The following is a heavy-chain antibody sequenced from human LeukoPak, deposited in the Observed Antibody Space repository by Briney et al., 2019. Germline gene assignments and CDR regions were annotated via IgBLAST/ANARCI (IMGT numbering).Heavy chain of an antibody. CDR3: ASTERCSTTCPLDY. Sequence: VKPSETLSLTCTVSGGSISTYYWSWIRQPPGKGLEWIGYIYYSGSANYNPSLKSRVTISVDTSKNQFSLKLNSVTAADTAVYYCASTERCSTTCPLDYWGRGTLVTVSS. J-gene: IGHJ4*02. CDR2: IYYSGSA. CDR1: GGSISTYY. V-gene: IGHV4-59*12. D-gene: IGHD2-2*01.